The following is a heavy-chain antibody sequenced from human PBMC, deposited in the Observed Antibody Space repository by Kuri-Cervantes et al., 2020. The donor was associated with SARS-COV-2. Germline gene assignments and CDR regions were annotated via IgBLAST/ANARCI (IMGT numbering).Heavy chain of an antibody. Sequence: LRLSCTVSSGSINSGNYYWNWIRQPPGKGLEWIGHIFYTGSAYYNPSLETRLTISFDASKNQFSLKLTSVTAADTAVYYCARRRTFNNWFDPWGQGTPVTVSS. V-gene: IGHV4-30-4*08. CDR2: IFYTGSA. CDR3: ARRRTFNNWFDP. D-gene: IGHD2/OR15-2a*01. J-gene: IGHJ5*02. CDR1: SGSINSGNYY.